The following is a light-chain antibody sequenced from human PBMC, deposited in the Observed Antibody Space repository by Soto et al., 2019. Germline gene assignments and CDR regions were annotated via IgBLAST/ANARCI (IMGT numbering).Light chain of an antibody. CDR3: SSYTSSNTVYV. J-gene: IGLJ1*01. CDR2: EVS. V-gene: IGLV2-14*01. Sequence: QLVLTQPASVSGSPGQSIAISCTGTSSDVGGYNFVSWYQQHPGKAPKLMIYEVSNRPSGVSNRFSGSKSGNTASLTISGLQAEDEADYYCSSYTSSNTVYVFGTGTKLTVL. CDR1: SSDVGGYNF.